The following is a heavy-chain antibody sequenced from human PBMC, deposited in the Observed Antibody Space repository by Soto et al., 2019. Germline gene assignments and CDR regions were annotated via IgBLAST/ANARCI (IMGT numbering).Heavy chain of an antibody. V-gene: IGHV1-18*01. Sequence: ASVKVSCKSSDNTFTHYGINWVRQAPGQGLEWMGWISGYNGNTKYAQKFQDRVTMTADASTRTAFMEVRNRTSDDTGVYFCAATGGNYFGLDVWGQGTTVTVSS. CDR3: AATGGNYFGLDV. CDR1: DNTFTHYG. D-gene: IGHD1-1*01. J-gene: IGHJ6*02. CDR2: ISGYNGNT.